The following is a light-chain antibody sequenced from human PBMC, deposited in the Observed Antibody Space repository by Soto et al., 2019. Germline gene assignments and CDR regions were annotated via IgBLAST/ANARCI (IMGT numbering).Light chain of an antibody. CDR3: QQYCSSPSDT. V-gene: IGKV3-20*01. CDR2: GAS. J-gene: IGKJ2*01. CDR1: QSVSSSY. Sequence: ELVLTQSPGTLSLSPGERATLSCRASQSVSSSYLAWYQQKPGQAPMLLSYGASSMATGIPDRFSGSGSWTDFTLTISRLEPEDVAVYYCQQYCSSPSDTFGQGTKLEIK.